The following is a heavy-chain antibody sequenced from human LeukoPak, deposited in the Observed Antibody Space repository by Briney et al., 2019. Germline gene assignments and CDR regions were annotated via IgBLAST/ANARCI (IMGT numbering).Heavy chain of an antibody. CDR1: GGSISSGGYS. CDR3: ARGVQYVVSQHGNWFDP. D-gene: IGHD1-1*01. J-gene: IGHJ5*02. CDR2: FYYRGST. Sequence: SETLSLTCAVSGGSISSGGYSWSWIRQPPGKGLEWIGYFYYRGSTYYNPSLKSRVTISVDRSKNQFSLKLSSVTAADTAVYYCARGVQYVVSQHGNWFDPWGQGTLVTVSS. V-gene: IGHV4-30-2*01.